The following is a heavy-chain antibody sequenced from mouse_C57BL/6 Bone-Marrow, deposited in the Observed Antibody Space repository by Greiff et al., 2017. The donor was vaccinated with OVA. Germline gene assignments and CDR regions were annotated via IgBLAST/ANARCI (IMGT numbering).Heavy chain of an antibody. CDR3: ARSLITTVPH. CDR1: GYTFTSYW. V-gene: IGHV1-69*01. D-gene: IGHD1-1*01. Sequence: VQLQQPGAELVMPGASVKLSCKASGYTFTSYWMHWVKQRPGQGLEWIGEIDPSDSYTNYNQKFKGKSTLTVDKSSSTAYMQLSSLTSEDSAVYYCARSLITTVPHWGQGTTLTVSS. J-gene: IGHJ2*01. CDR2: IDPSDSYT.